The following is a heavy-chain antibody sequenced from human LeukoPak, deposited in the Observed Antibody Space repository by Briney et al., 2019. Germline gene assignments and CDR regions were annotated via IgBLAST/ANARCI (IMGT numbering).Heavy chain of an antibody. Sequence: VASVKVSCKASGFTFTTSAMQWVRQARGQRLEWIGWIAVGSGNTNYAQEFQERVTITRDMSTSTAYMELSSLRSEDTAVYYCAARTGALTGSYYYFDCWGQGTLVTISS. CDR3: AARTGALTGSYYYFDC. D-gene: IGHD1-26*01. V-gene: IGHV1-58*02. J-gene: IGHJ4*02. CDR2: IAVGSGNT. CDR1: GFTFTTSA.